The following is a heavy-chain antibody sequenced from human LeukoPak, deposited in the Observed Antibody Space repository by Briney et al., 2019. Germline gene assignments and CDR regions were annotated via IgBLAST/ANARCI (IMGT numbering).Heavy chain of an antibody. D-gene: IGHD3-10*01. CDR1: GGSISSYY. CDR2: IYYSWST. J-gene: IGHJ4*02. Sequence: SETLSLTCTVSGGSISSYYWSWIRQPPGKGLEWIGYIYYSWSTNYNPSLKSRVTISVDTSKNQFSLKLSSVTAADTAVYYCARGGTMVRGVITRFDYWGQGTLVTVSS. V-gene: IGHV4-59*01. CDR3: ARGGTMVRGVITRFDY.